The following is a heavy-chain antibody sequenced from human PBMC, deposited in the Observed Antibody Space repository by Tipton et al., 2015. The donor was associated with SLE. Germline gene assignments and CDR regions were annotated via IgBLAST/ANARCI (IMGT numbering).Heavy chain of an antibody. J-gene: IGHJ4*02. Sequence: SLRLSCVASGFIFADYYVTWIRQAPGKGLEWVSHISGSGSTIYYADSVKGRFTISRDNAKKSVFLQMNSLRGEDTAVYYCGRDSRGVWDYWGQGALVIVSS. CDR2: ISGSGSTI. CDR1: GFIFADYY. D-gene: IGHD3-16*01. V-gene: IGHV3-11*04. CDR3: GRDSRGVWDY.